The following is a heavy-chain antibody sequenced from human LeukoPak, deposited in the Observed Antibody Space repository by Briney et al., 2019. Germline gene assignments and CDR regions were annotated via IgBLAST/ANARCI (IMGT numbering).Heavy chain of an antibody. D-gene: IGHD2-15*01. CDR2: INPNTGGT. J-gene: IGHJ1*01. CDR1: GYTFTDYY. V-gene: IGHV1-2*02. Sequence: ASVKVSCKASGYTFTDYYIHWVRQAPGQGPEWMGWINPNTGGTISALKFQGRVTVTRDTSISTVSMDLSRLSSDDTAVYYCARDFRRGGSMEYFQHWGQGTLVTVSS. CDR3: ARDFRRGGSMEYFQH.